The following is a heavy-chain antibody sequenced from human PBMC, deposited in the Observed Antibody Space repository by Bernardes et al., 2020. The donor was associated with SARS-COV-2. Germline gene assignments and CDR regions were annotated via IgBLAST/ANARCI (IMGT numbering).Heavy chain of an antibody. V-gene: IGHV3-23*01. J-gene: IGHJ4*02. D-gene: IGHD2-2*01. CDR1: GFTFSSSA. CDR3: AKEVPANDY. CDR2: ISLCGDNT. Sequence: GGSLRLSCVVSGFTFSSSAISWVRQAPGKGLEWVSGISLCGDNTYYADSVKGRFTISRDISKNTLYLQMNSLRADDTAIYYCAKEVPANDYWGQGTLVTVSS.